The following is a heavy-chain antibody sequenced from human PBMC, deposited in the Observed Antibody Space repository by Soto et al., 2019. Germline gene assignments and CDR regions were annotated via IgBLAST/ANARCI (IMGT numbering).Heavy chain of an antibody. V-gene: IGHV3-23*01. CDR3: AKGGTYYDFWSGYSRGNYYYGMDV. Sequence: GGSLRLSCAASGFTFSSYAMGWVRQAPGKXLEWVSAISGSGGSTYYADSVKGRFTISRDNSKNTLYLQMNSLRAEDTAVYYCAKGGTYYDFWSGYSRGNYYYGMDVWGQGTTVTVSS. CDR1: GFTFSSYA. CDR2: ISGSGGST. J-gene: IGHJ6*02. D-gene: IGHD3-3*01.